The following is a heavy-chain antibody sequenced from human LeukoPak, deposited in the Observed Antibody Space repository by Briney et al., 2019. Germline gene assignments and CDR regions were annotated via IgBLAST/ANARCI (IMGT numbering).Heavy chain of an antibody. CDR3: ARDGRGMDV. J-gene: IGHJ6*02. CDR2: INHSGST. V-gene: IGHV4-34*01. CDR1: GGSFSGYY. Sequence: SETLSLTRAVYGGSFSGYYWSWIRQPPGKGLEWIGEINHSGSTNYNPSLKSRVTISVDTSKNQFSLKLSSVTAADTAVYYCARDGRGMDVWGQGTTVTVSS.